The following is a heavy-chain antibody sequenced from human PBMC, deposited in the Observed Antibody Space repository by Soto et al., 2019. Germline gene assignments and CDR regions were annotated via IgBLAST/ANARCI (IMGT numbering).Heavy chain of an antibody. CDR1: GFTFSDYY. J-gene: IGHJ6*02. CDR2: ISSSSSYT. CDR3: ARGPRADYGMDV. V-gene: IGHV3-11*06. Sequence: QVQLVESGGGLVKPGGSLRLSCAASGFTFSDYYMSWIRQAAGKGLEWVSYISSSSSYTNSADSVKGRFTIYSDNAKHSLYLQMNRLRDEDTAVYDCARGPRADYGMDVWGQVTTVTVSS.